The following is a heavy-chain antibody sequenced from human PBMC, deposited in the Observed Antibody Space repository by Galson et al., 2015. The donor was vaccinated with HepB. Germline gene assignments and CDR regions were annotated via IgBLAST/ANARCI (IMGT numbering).Heavy chain of an antibody. CDR2: ISSSSSYT. CDR3: AKVQQQLVPDY. D-gene: IGHD6-13*01. V-gene: IGHV3-11*06. J-gene: IGHJ4*02. CDR1: GFTFSDYY. Sequence: SLRLSCAASGFTFSDYYMSWIRQAPGKGLEWVSYISSSSSYTNYADSVKGRFTISRDNAKNSLYLQMNSLRAEDTAVYYCAKVQQQLVPDYWGQGTLVTVSS.